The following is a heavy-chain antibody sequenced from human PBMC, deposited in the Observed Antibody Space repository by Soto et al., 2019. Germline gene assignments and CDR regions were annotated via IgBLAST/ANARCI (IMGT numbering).Heavy chain of an antibody. CDR2: ISGSGGST. CDR3: AKEGGYCSGGSCYSDDY. V-gene: IGHV3-23*01. J-gene: IGHJ4*02. CDR1: GFTFSSYA. D-gene: IGHD2-15*01. Sequence: EVQLLESGGGLVQPGGSLRLSCAASGFTFSSYAMSWVRQAPGKGLEWVSAISGSGGSTYYADSVKGRFTISRDNSKNTLYLQRNSLRAEDTAVYYCAKEGGYCSGGSCYSDDYWGQGTLVTVSS.